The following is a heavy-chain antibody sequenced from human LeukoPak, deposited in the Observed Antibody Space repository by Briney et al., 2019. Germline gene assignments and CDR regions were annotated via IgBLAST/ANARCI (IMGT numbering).Heavy chain of an antibody. CDR2: INHSGST. D-gene: IGHD4/OR15-4a*01. CDR3: ARFYGATFDY. V-gene: IGHV4-34*01. J-gene: IGHJ4*02. Sequence: SETPSLTCAVYGGSFSGYYWSWIRQPPGKGLEWIGEINHSGSTNYNPSLKSRVTISVDTSKNQFSLKLSSVTAADTAVYYCARFYGATFDYWGQGTLVTVSS. CDR1: GGSFSGYY.